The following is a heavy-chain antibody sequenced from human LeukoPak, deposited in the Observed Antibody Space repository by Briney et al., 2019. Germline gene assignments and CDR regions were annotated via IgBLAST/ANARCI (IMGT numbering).Heavy chain of an antibody. D-gene: IGHD3-22*01. CDR1: GFTFSSYA. J-gene: IGHJ4*02. CDR3: AKVRLVDYDSSGYYYPY. CDR2: ISGSGGST. Sequence: GGSLRLSCAASGFTFSSYAMSWVRQAPGKGLEWVSAISGSGGSTYYADSVKGRFTISRDNSKNTLYLQMNSLRAEDTAVYYCAKVRLVDYDSSGYYYPYWGQGTLVTVSS. V-gene: IGHV3-23*01.